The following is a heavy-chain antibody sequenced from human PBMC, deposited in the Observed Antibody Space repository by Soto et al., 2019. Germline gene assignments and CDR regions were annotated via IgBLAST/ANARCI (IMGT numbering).Heavy chain of an antibody. J-gene: IGHJ5*02. V-gene: IGHV3-23*01. CDR3: AKDRGYNWNSGLSWFDP. Sequence: GGSLRLSCAASGFPFSRYAMSWVRPAPGRGLEWVSAISGSGGSTYYADSVKGRFTISRDNSKNTLYLQMNSLRAEDTAVYYCAKDRGYNWNSGLSWFDPWGQGTLVTVSS. CDR2: ISGSGGST. CDR1: GFPFSRYA. D-gene: IGHD1-7*01.